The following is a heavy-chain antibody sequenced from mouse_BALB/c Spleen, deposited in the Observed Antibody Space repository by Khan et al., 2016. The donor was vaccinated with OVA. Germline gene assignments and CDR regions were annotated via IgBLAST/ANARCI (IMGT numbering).Heavy chain of an antibody. J-gene: IGHJ4*01. D-gene: IGHD2-2*01. CDR3: ARSLVDYHAMDY. Sequence: EVELVESGGGLVKPGGSLKLSCSASGFTFSSYAMSWVRQTPEKRLECVATISTGGHYTFYPDSVKCRFTISRDNAKNTLYLQMSSLRSEDTAMYYCARSLVDYHAMDYWGQGTSVTVSS. CDR2: ISTGGHYT. V-gene: IGHV5-9-3*01. CDR1: GFTFSSYA.